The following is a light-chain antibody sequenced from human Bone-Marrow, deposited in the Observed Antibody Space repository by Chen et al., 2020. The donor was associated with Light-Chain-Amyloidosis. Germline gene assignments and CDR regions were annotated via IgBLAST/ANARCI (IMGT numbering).Light chain of an antibody. CDR2: RGT. CDR3: QSEDSSGTYEVI. J-gene: IGLJ2*01. V-gene: IGLV3-25*03. CDR1: DLPTKY. Sequence: SYELPQPPSVSVSPGHTARITCSGDDLPTKYAYWYQQKPGQSPVLVIQRGTERAWGISYTFSGYSAGKATNLTIREYRDEGDAEYHCQSEDSSGTYEVIFDGGTKLTVL.